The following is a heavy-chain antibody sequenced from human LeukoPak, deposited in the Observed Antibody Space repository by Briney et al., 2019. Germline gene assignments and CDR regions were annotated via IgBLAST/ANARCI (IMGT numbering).Heavy chain of an antibody. V-gene: IGHV1-18*01. CDR2: ISAYNGNT. CDR1: GYTFTSYG. D-gene: IGHD5-18*01. J-gene: IGHJ4*02. Sequence: GASVKVSCKASGYTFTSYGISWVRQAPGQGLEWMGWISAYNGNTNYAQKLQGRVTMTTDTSTSTAYMELRSLRSDDTAVYYCARDVRRYSYGLPYDYWGQGTLVTVSS. CDR3: ARDVRRYSYGLPYDY.